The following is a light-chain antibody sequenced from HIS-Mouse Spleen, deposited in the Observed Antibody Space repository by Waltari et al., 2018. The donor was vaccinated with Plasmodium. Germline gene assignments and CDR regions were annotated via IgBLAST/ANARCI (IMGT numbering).Light chain of an antibody. CDR2: KDS. CDR3: YSAADNNRV. J-gene: IGLJ3*02. CDR1: VLAKKY. V-gene: IGLV3-27*01. Sequence: SYELTQPSSVSVSPGQTARITCSGDVLAKKYARWFQQKPGQAPVLVIYKDSERPSGLPERFSGSSSVTTVTLTISGAQVEDEADYYCYSAADNNRVFGGGTKLTVL.